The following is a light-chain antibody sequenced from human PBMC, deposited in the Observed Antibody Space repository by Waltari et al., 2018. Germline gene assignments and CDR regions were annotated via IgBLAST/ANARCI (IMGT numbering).Light chain of an antibody. CDR1: QGISSY. Sequence: DIQLTQSPSSLSASVGDRVTITCRVSQGISSYLNWYRRKPGTVPKLLIYSASNLQSGVPSRFSGSGSGTDFTLTISSLQAEDVAVYYCHQFYSSPWTFGQGTKVEIK. CDR2: SAS. J-gene: IGKJ1*01. V-gene: IGKV1-27*01. CDR3: HQFYSSPWT.